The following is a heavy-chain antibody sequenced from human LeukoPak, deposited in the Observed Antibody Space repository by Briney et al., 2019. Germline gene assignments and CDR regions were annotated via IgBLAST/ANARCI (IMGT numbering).Heavy chain of an antibody. V-gene: IGHV4-34*01. J-gene: IGHJ4*02. Sequence: SETLSLTCALYGGSFSGYYWSWIRQPPGKGLEWIGEINHSGSTNYNPSLKSRVTISVDTSRNQFSLKLSSVTAADTAVYYCARVRWGSDYWGQGTLVTVSS. CDR1: GGSFSGYY. CDR3: ARVRWGSDY. D-gene: IGHD2-21*01. CDR2: INHSGST.